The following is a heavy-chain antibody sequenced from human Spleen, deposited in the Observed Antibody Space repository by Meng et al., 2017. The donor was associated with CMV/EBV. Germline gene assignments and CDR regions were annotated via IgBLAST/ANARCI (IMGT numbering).Heavy chain of an antibody. J-gene: IGHJ5*02. CDR3: AREPLP. V-gene: IGHV3-21*01. Sequence: GESLKISCAASGFTFSSYSMNWVRQAPGKGLEWVSSISSTSSFIYYAHSMKGRFTISRDNAKSSLYLQMNSLRAEDTAVYYCAREPLPWGQGTLVTVSS. CDR2: ISSTSSFI. CDR1: GFTFSSYS.